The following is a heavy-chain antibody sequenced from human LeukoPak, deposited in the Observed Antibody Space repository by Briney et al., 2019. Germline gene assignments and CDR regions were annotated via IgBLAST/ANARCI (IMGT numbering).Heavy chain of an antibody. Sequence: SCSCGTTYYSVSLKGGFTISRENYKNTLYLKMNRLRAEDTAVYYCAKDTSSSSWHNWFDHWGQGTLVTVSS. V-gene: IGHV3-23*01. J-gene: IGHJ5*02. D-gene: IGHD6-13*01. CDR3: AKDTSSSSWHNWFDH. CDR2: SCSCGTT.